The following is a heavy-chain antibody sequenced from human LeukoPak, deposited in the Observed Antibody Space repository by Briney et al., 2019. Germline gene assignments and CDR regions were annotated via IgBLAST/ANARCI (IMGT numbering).Heavy chain of an antibody. CDR1: GFTFNNYG. CDR3: AKEGRHYYDTRRRYFNY. J-gene: IGHJ4*02. V-gene: IGHV3-30*18. D-gene: IGHD3-22*01. CDR2: ISYDGSNK. Sequence: LPGGSLRLSCAASGFTFNNYGMHWVRQAPGKGLEWVALISYDGSNKYYADSVRGRFTISRDDSKYTLYLQMNSLRAEDTAVYYCAKEGRHYYDTRRRYFNYWGQGSLVTVSS.